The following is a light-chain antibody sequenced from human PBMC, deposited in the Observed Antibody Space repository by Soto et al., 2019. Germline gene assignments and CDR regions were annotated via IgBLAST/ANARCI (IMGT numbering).Light chain of an antibody. CDR2: DVD. V-gene: IGLV2-11*01. J-gene: IGLJ1*01. CDR3: CSYAGSYPFV. CDR1: SSDVGNYNF. Sequence: QSVLTQPRSVSGSPGQSVTISCTGTSSDVGNYNFVSWYQHHPGKAPKLMIYDVDKRPSGVPDRFSGSKSGNTASLTISRLQAEDEADYYCCSYAGSYPFVFGTGTKVTVL.